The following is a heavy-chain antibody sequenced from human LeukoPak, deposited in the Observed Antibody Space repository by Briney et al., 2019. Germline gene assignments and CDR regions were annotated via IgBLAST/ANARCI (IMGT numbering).Heavy chain of an antibody. CDR2: IYYSGST. CDR1: GGSISSHY. Sequence: SETLSLTCTVSGGSISSHYWSWIRQPPGKGLEWIGYIYYSGSTNYNPSLKSRVTISVDTSKNHFSLKLNSVTAADTAVYFCARRFNSGWGSFDYWGPGILVTVSS. J-gene: IGHJ4*02. CDR3: ARRFNSGWGSFDY. D-gene: IGHD6-19*01. V-gene: IGHV4-59*08.